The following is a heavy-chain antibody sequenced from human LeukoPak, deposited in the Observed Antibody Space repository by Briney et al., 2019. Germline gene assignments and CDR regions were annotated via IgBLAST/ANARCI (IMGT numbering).Heavy chain of an antibody. CDR2: ISSSGSTI. D-gene: IGHD5-12*01. CDR3: ARDWSGYSGYDAFDI. J-gene: IGHJ3*02. V-gene: IGHV3-11*04. CDR1: GFTFSDYY. Sequence: GGSLRLSCAASGFTFSDYYMSWIRQAPGKGLEWVSYISSSGSTIYYADSVKGRFTISRDNAKNSLCLQMHSLRAEDTAVYYCARDWSGYSGYDAFDIWGQGTLVTVSS.